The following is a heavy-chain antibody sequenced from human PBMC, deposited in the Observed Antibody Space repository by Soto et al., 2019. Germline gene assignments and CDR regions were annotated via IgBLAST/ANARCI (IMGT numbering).Heavy chain of an antibody. V-gene: IGHV1-18*01. CDR1: GYTFTSYG. CDR2: ISAYNGNT. CDR3: ARDAIAAAGTHPLDY. Sequence: ASVKVSCKASGYTFTSYGISWVRQAPGQGLEWMGWISAYNGNTNYAQKLQGRVTMTTDTSTSTAYMELRSLRSDDTAVYYCARDAIAAAGTHPLDYWGQGTLVTVSS. D-gene: IGHD6-13*01. J-gene: IGHJ4*02.